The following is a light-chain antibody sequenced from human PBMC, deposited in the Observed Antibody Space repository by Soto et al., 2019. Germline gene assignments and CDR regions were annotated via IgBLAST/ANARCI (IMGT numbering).Light chain of an antibody. V-gene: IGLV2-11*01. CDR1: SSDVGFYNY. CDR3: CSYPGDYTWL. CDR2: DVS. Sequence: QSALTQPRSVSGSPGQSITFSCTGTSSDVGFYNYVSWYQQHPGTAPKLIIYDVSKRPSGVPDRFSGSKSGNTASLTISGLLAEDEADYHCCSYPGDYTWLFGGGTKLTVL. J-gene: IGLJ3*02.